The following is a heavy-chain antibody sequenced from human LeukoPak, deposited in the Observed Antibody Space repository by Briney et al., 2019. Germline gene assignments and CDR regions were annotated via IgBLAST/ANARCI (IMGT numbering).Heavy chain of an antibody. CDR3: AKRVPYSSSSVYFDY. Sequence: GGSLRLSCVASGFSFTSYGMSWVRQAPGKGLEWVSAISDTGRDTYYADSVKGRFTISRDDSKNTLYLQMNSLRADDTAVYYCAKRVPYSSSSVYFDYWGQGTLVTVCS. CDR2: ISDTGRDT. CDR1: GFSFTSYG. J-gene: IGHJ4*02. D-gene: IGHD6-6*01. V-gene: IGHV3-23*01.